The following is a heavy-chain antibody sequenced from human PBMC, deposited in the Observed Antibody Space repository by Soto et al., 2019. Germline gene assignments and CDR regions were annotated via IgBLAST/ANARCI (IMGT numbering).Heavy chain of an antibody. CDR2: ISVSDAFI. D-gene: IGHD1-20*01. Sequence: GGSLRLSCAASGFNVGAFAVNWVRQAPGKGLEWVSGISVSDAFIYYADSVRGRFSISRDASENILYLQMNGLRVDDTALYYCTRETVAGITGLDYWG. CDR3: TRETVAGITGLDY. V-gene: IGHV3-23*01. J-gene: IGHJ4*01. CDR1: GFNVGAFA.